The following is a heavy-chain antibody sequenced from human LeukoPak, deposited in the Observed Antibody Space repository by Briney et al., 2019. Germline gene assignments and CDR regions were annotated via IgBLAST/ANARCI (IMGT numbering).Heavy chain of an antibody. CDR2: ISPGGGTT. D-gene: IGHD3-22*01. V-gene: IGHV1-46*03. Sequence: ASVKVSCKASGYTFTTYYMHWVRQAPGQGLEWMGIISPGGGTTSYAQKFQGRVTMTRDTSTSTVHMDLSSLRSEDTAVYYCARELSSGYYYLDYWGQGTLVTVSS. J-gene: IGHJ4*02. CDR1: GYTFTTYY. CDR3: ARELSSGYYYLDY.